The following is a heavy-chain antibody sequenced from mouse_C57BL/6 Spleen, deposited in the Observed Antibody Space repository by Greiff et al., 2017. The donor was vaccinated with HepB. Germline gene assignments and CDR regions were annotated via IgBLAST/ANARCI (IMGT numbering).Heavy chain of an antibody. CDR1: GYAFSSSW. Sequence: VQLQQSGPELVKPGASVKISCKASGYAFSSSWMNWVKQRPGKGLEWIGRIYPGDGDTNYNGKFKGKATLTEDKSSSTAYMQLSSLTSEDSAVYFCAKNCYGSRDYWGQGTTLTVSS. V-gene: IGHV1-82*01. CDR3: AKNCYGSRDY. D-gene: IGHD1-1*01. CDR2: IYPGDGDT. J-gene: IGHJ2*01.